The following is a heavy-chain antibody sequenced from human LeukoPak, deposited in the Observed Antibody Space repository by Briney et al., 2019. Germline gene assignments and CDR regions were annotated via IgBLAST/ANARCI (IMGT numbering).Heavy chain of an antibody. Sequence: GGSLRLSCAASGFTFSSFSMSWVRQAPGKGLEYVSGIGRTTYYAESVKGRFTISRDNSKNTLFLQMNSLRAEDTAVYYCAKRGLYGTVPFYGMDIWGQGTTVTVSS. V-gene: IGHV3-23*01. D-gene: IGHD2-8*02. CDR3: AKRGLYGTVPFYGMDI. CDR2: IGRTT. J-gene: IGHJ6*02. CDR1: GFTFSSFS.